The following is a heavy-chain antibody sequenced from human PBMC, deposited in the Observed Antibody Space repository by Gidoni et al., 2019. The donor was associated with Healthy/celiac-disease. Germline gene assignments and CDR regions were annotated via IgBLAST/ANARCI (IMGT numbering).Heavy chain of an antibody. CDR2: MNPNSGNT. CDR3: ARGRPFDWLPDAFDI. CDR1: GYTFTRYD. D-gene: IGHD3-9*01. V-gene: IGHV1-8*01. J-gene: IGHJ3*02. Sequence: QVQLVQSGAEVKKPGASVKVSCKASGYTFTRYDINWVRQATGQGLEWMGWMNPNSGNTGYAQKCQGRVTMTRNTSISTAYMELSSLRSEDTAVYYCARGRPFDWLPDAFDIWGQGTMVTVSS.